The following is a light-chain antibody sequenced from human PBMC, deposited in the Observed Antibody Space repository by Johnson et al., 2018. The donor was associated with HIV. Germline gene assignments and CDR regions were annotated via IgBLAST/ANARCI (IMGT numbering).Light chain of an antibody. J-gene: IGLJ1*01. V-gene: IGLV1-51*02. CDR1: SSDMGNYA. CDR3: GTWDSSLSAGGV. Sequence: QSVLTQPPSVSAAPGQKVTISCSGSSSDMGNYAVSWYQQLPGTAPKLLIYEKNKRPSGIPDRFSASKSGTSAILDITGLQTGDEADYYCGTWDSSLSAGGVFGTGTKVTVL. CDR2: EKN.